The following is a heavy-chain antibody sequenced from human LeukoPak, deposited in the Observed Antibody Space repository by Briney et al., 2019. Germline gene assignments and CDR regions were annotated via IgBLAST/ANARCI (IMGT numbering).Heavy chain of an antibody. Sequence: GGSLRLSCAASGFTFSSYAMHWVRQAPGKGLEWVAVISYDGSNKYYADSVKGRFTISRDNSKNTLYLQMNSLRAEDTAVYYCARVMKEWLSPDYWGQGTLVTVSS. J-gene: IGHJ4*02. CDR2: ISYDGSNK. D-gene: IGHD3-3*01. CDR1: GFTFSSYA. V-gene: IGHV3-30*04. CDR3: ARVMKEWLSPDY.